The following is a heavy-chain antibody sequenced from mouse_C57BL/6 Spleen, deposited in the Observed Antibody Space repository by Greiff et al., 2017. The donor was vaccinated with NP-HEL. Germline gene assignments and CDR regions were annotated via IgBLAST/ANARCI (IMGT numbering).Heavy chain of an antibody. D-gene: IGHD1-1*01. CDR2: INYDGSST. J-gene: IGHJ4*01. V-gene: IGHV5-16*01. Sequence: DVKLVESEGGLVQPGSSMKLSCTASGFTFSDYYMAWVRQVPEKGLEWVANINYDGSSTYYLDSLKSRFIISRDNAKNILYLQMSSLKSEDTATYYCARGRGYYGSSYRDAMDYWGQGTSVTVSS. CDR3: ARGRGYYGSSYRDAMDY. CDR1: GFTFSDYY.